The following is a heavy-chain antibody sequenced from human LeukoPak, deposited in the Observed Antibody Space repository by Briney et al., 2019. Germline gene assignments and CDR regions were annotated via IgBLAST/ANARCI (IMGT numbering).Heavy chain of an antibody. V-gene: IGHV4-59*01. CDR1: GGSISDNY. J-gene: IGHJ6*03. CDR3: ARVVIYCSSTSCFYMDV. Sequence: PSVTLSLTCTVSGGSISDNYWSWIRQPPGKGLEWIGYIYYSGSTNYNPSLKSRVTISVDTSKNQFSLKLSSVTAADTAVYYCARVVIYCSSTSCFYMDVWGKGTTVTVSS. CDR2: IYYSGST. D-gene: IGHD2-2*01.